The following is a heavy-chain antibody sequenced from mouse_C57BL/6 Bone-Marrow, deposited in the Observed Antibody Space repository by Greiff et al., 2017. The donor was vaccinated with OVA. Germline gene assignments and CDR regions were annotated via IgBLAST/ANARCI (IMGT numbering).Heavy chain of an antibody. Sequence: VQLQQPGAELVKPGASVKLSCKASGYTFTSYWMQWVKQRPGQGLEWIGEIDPSDSYTNYHQKFKGKATLTVDTSSSTAYMQLSSLTSEDSAVYYCARIPHYYGSSYPDYWGQGTTLTVSS. CDR3: ARIPHYYGSSYPDY. J-gene: IGHJ2*01. CDR1: GYTFTSYW. V-gene: IGHV1-50*01. D-gene: IGHD1-1*01. CDR2: IDPSDSYT.